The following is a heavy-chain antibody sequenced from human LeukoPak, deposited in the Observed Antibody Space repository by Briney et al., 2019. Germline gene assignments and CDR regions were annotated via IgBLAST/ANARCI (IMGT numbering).Heavy chain of an antibody. CDR1: GFTFDGYG. J-gene: IGHJ4*02. V-gene: IGHV3-9*01. CDR3: TKVTDWRTGFDY. D-gene: IGHD3-9*01. CDR2: ITWNSDDM. Sequence: GRSLRLSCAASGFTFDGYGMYWVRQAPGRGLEWVSGITWNSDDMAYADSVKGRFTISRDNAKNCLYLQMNSLRVEDTALYYCTKVTDWRTGFDYWGQGTLVTVSS.